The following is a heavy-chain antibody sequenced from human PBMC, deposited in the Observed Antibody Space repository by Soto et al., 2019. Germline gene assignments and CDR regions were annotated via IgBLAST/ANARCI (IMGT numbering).Heavy chain of an antibody. J-gene: IGHJ4*02. CDR2: IIPMFGTP. V-gene: IGHV1-69*01. Sequence: QVQLVHSGAEVKKPGSSVKVSCKASGDAFTNYIFDWVRQAPGQGLEWMGGIIPMFGTPKYSQTFQDKVTISADVSTGTAYLELTSLRFDDPAVYYCARGRDQPPVGLYFDSWGEGTRVTVSS. CDR3: ARGRDQPPVGLYFDS. D-gene: IGHD1-26*01. CDR1: GDAFTNYI.